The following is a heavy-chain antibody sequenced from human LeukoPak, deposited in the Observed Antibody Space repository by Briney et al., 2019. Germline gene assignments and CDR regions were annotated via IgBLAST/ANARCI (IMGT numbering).Heavy chain of an antibody. CDR3: ARDGGYTYGYAYWYFDL. CDR1: GGSISSYY. J-gene: IGHJ2*01. V-gene: IGHV4-59*01. D-gene: IGHD5-18*01. Sequence: SETLFLTCTVSGGSISSYYWSWIRQPPGMGLEWIGYIYYSGSTNYNPSLKSRVTMSVDTSKNQFSLKLSSVTAADTAVYYCARDGGYTYGYAYWYFDLWGRGTLVTVSS. CDR2: IYYSGST.